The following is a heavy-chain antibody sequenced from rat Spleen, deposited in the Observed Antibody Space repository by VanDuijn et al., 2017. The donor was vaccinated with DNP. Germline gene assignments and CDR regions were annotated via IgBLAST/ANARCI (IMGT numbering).Heavy chain of an antibody. D-gene: IGHD1-11*01. V-gene: IGHV4-2*01. J-gene: IGHJ2*01. CDR1: GFNFNDYW. CDR3: AKGPNYGGWSDYFDY. Sequence: EVKLVESGGGLVQPGRSLKLSCAASGFNFNDYWMGWVRQAPGKGLEWIGEINKDSTAINYNPSLKEKITISRDNVQNTLYLQMSKLGSEDTAICNCAKGPNYGGWSDYFDYWGQGVMVTFSS. CDR2: INKDSTAI.